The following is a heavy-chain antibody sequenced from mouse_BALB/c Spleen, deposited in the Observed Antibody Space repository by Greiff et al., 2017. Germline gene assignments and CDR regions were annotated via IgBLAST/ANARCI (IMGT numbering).Heavy chain of an antibody. D-gene: IGHD2-1*01. CDR1: GFTFSSYT. V-gene: IGHV5-12-2*01. CDR2: ISNGGGST. J-gene: IGHJ3*01. CDR3: ARHEDYGNFAY. Sequence: EVKLMESGGGLVQPGGSLKLSCAASGFTFSSYTMSWVRQTPEKRLEWVAYISNGGGSTYYPDTVKGRFTISRDNAKNTLYLQMSSLKSEDTAMYYCARHEDYGNFAYWGQGTLVTVSA.